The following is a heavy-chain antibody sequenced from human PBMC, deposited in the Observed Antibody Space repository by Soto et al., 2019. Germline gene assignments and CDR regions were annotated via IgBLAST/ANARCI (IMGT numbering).Heavy chain of an antibody. CDR3: ARSTATHAYWYFDL. V-gene: IGHV4-39*01. Sequence: QLQLQESGPGLVKPSETLSLTCTVSGGSISSSSYYWGWIRQPPGKGLEWIGSIYYSGSTYYNPSLKGRVTISVDTSKNPCSLKLSSVTAADTAVSYCARSTATHAYWYFDLWGRGTLVTVSS. CDR1: GGSISSSSYY. CDR2: IYYSGST. J-gene: IGHJ2*01. D-gene: IGHD5-18*01.